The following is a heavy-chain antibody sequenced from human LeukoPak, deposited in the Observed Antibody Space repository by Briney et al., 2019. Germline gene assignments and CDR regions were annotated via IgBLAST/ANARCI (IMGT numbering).Heavy chain of an antibody. D-gene: IGHD6-6*01. V-gene: IGHV4-34*01. J-gene: IGHJ6*03. CDR1: GGSFSGYY. CDR3: ARSGFLAARRGFYYYYYMDV. Sequence: SETLSLTCAVYGGSFSGYYWSWIRQPPGKGLEWIGEINHSGSTNYNPSLKSRVTISVDTSKNQFSLELSSVTAADTAVYYCARSGFLAARRGFYYYYYMDVWGKGTTVTVSS. CDR2: INHSGST.